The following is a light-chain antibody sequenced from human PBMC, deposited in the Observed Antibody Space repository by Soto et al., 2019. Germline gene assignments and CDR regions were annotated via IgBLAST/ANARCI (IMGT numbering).Light chain of an antibody. V-gene: IGLV2-11*01. CDR3: CSYEGGKEV. CDR2: GVS. Sequence: QSVLTQPRSVSGSPGQSVTISCTGTSSDVGGYKYVSWYQQKPGKAPKLIIYGVSRWPSGVPNRFSGSKSGNRASLTISGLQAEDEGDYYCCSYEGGKEVLGNGTKVT. J-gene: IGLJ1*01. CDR1: SSDVGGYKY.